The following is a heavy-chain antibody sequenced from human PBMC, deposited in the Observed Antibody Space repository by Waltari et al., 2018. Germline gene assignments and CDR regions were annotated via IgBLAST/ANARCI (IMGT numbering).Heavy chain of an antibody. CDR2: IDPEDGET. V-gene: IGHV1-69-2*01. Sequence: EVQLLQSGAELVKPGTTVKISCKVSGYSFSGYYIHWVQQAPGKGLQWMGLIDPEDGETIYADNFRDTITLTADTSTNTAYLELNNVSSQDTAVFYCATALGDNISASRAFEIWGQGTMITVAS. J-gene: IGHJ3*02. CDR1: GYSFSGYY. D-gene: IGHD1-20*01. CDR3: ATALGDNISASRAFEI.